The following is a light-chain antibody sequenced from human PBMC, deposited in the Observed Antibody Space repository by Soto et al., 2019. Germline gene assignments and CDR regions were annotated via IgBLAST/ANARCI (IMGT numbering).Light chain of an antibody. Sequence: QSVLTQPASVSGSPGQSIAISCTGTRSDVGAYNYVSWHQQHPGKAPKLMISEVTNRPSGVSDRFSGSKSRNTASLTISGLQAEDEADYYCSSFTSRFTFVFGTGTKVTVL. CDR2: EVT. J-gene: IGLJ1*01. CDR1: RSDVGAYNY. V-gene: IGLV2-14*01. CDR3: SSFTSRFTFV.